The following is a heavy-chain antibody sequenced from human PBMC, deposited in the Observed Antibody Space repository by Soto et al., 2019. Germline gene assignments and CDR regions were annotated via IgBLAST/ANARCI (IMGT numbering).Heavy chain of an antibody. V-gene: IGHV4-30-4*01. CDR2: IYYSGST. Sequence: SETLSLTCTVSGGSISSGDYYWSWIRQPPGKGLEWIGYIYYSGSTYYNPSLKSRVTISVDTSKNQFSLKLSSVTAADTAVYYCARGEGTAHLYGMDVWGQGTTVTVSS. CDR3: ARGEGTAHLYGMDV. D-gene: IGHD3-10*01. CDR1: GGSISSGDYY. J-gene: IGHJ6*02.